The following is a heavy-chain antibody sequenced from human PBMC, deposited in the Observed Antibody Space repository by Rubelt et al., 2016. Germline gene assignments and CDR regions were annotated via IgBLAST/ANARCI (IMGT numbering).Heavy chain of an antibody. Sequence: APGKGLEWTGGFDPEDGETIYAQKFQGRVTMTEDTSTDTAYMELSSLRSEDTAVYYCTTVPGYYDSSGYYYDEGGFDYWGQGTLVTVSS. J-gene: IGHJ4*02. CDR3: TTVPGYYDSSGYYYDEGGFDY. D-gene: IGHD3-22*01. V-gene: IGHV1-24*01. CDR2: FDPEDGET.